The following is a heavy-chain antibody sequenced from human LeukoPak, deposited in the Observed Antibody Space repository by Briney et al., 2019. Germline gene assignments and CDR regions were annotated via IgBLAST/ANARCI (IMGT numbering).Heavy chain of an antibody. CDR3: ARDRESSSWFAY. Sequence: GGSLRLSCAASGFTFSSYSMNWVRQAPGKGLEWVSSISSSSSYIYYADSVKGRFTISRDNAKNSLYLQMKSLRAEDTAVYYCARDRESSSWFAYWGQGTLVTVSS. D-gene: IGHD6-13*01. CDR1: GFTFSSYS. J-gene: IGHJ4*02. CDR2: ISSSSSYI. V-gene: IGHV3-21*01.